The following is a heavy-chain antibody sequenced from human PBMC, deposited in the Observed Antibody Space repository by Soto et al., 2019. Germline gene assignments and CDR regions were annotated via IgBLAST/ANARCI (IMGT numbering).Heavy chain of an antibody. D-gene: IGHD6-6*01. CDR3: ARFSSSSGVYYYYGMDV. V-gene: IGHV5-51*01. CDR1: GYSFTSYW. Sequence: LGESLKISCKGSGYSFTSYWIGWVRQMPGKGLEWMGIIYPGDSDTRYSPSFQGQVTISADKSISTAYLQWSSLKASDTAMYYCARFSSSSGVYYYYGMDVWGQGTTVTVSS. CDR2: IYPGDSDT. J-gene: IGHJ6*02.